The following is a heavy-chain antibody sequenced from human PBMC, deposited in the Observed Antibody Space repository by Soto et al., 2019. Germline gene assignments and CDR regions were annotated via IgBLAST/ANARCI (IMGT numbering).Heavy chain of an antibody. J-gene: IGHJ4*02. Sequence: EVQLVESGGGLVQPGRSLRLSCAASGFTFNDFAMHWVRQAPGKGLEWVASIDWNGANIAYAASVEGRFTISRDNVKNSLYLQMNNLRAEDSGLYYCTRGPRPISTGTGAYWGQGTQVTVSS. CDR1: GFTFNDFA. D-gene: IGHD3-10*01. CDR3: TRGPRPISTGTGAY. V-gene: IGHV3-9*01. CDR2: IDWNGANI.